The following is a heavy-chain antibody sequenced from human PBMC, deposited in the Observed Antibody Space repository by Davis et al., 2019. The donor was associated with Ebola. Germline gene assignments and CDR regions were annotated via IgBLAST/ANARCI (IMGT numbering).Heavy chain of an antibody. CDR3: AKDLEWLTYYFDY. J-gene: IGHJ4*02. Sequence: GESLKISCAASGFTFSNAWMSWVRQAPGKGLEWVSAISGSGGSTYYADSVKGRFTISRDNSKNTLYLQMNSLRAEDTAVYYCAKDLEWLTYYFDYWGQGTLVTVSS. D-gene: IGHD3-3*01. CDR2: ISGSGGST. V-gene: IGHV3-23*01. CDR1: GFTFSNAW.